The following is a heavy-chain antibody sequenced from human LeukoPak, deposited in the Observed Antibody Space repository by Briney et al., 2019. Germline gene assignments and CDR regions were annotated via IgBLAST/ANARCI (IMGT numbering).Heavy chain of an antibody. Sequence: SETLSLTCNVSGGSISSRSYYWGWIRQPPGKGLVWIGSIYYSGSTYYNPSLKSRVTMSVDTSKTQFSLKLSSVTAADTAVYYCARQVTAVAGTFDYWGQGTLVTVSS. CDR1: GGSISSRSYY. J-gene: IGHJ4*02. D-gene: IGHD6-19*01. CDR2: IYYSGST. V-gene: IGHV4-39*01. CDR3: ARQVTAVAGTFDY.